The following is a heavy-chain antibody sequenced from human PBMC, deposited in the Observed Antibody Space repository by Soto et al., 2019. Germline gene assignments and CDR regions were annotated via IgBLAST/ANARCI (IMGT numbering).Heavy chain of an antibody. V-gene: IGHV3-30*18. CDR1: GVTFRTYG. D-gene: IGHD4-4*01. Sequence: PGGSLRLSCVVSGVTFRTYGIHWVRQAPGKGLEWVSVISYDGDYTSYAYSVKGRFTISRENSKNTLYLQMSSLRAEDTAVYYGVKLRVTTYYYYGIEVWGQGTTVTVSS. CDR2: ISYDGDYT. CDR3: VKLRVTTYYYYGIEV. J-gene: IGHJ6*02.